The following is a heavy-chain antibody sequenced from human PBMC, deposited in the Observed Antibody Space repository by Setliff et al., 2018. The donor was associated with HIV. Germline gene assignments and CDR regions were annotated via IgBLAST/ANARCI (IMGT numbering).Heavy chain of an antibody. V-gene: IGHV4-34*01. CDR2: TSHSGKT. CDR1: GGPLSGHY. Sequence: SETLSLTCAVYGGPLSGHYWSWIRQPPGQGLEWIGETSHSGKTNYNPSLKSRVTISVDTSKNQFSLKLSSVTAADTAVYYCSRCYAGGIGLFDYWGQGTLVTVSS. CDR3: SRCYAGGIGLFDY. D-gene: IGHD2-2*01. J-gene: IGHJ4*02.